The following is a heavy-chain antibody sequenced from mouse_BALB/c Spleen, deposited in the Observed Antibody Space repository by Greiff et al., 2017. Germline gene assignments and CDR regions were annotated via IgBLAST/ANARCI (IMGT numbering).Heavy chain of an antibody. CDR3: ARDGGLRQAWFAY. CDR1: GFTFSDYY. D-gene: IGHD2-4*01. Sequence: EVKLVESGGGLVKPGGSLKLSCAASGFTFSDYYMYWVRQTPEKRLEWVATISDGGSYTYYPDSVKGRFTISRDNAKNNLYLQMSSLKSEDTAMYYCARDGGLRQAWFAYWGQGTLVTVSA. V-gene: IGHV5-4*02. CDR2: ISDGGSYT. J-gene: IGHJ3*01.